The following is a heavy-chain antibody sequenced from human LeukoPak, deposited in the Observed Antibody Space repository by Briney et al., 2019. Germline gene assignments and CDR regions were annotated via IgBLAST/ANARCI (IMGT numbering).Heavy chain of an antibody. CDR3: ARYYFGSAVDY. Sequence: SETLSLTCAVSGRSISSGCYSWSWIRHPPGKGLEWIGYIYHSGSTYYNPSLKTRVTISVDRSKNQFYLNLRCVPAADTAVYYCARYYFGSAVDYWGQGTLVTVSS. D-gene: IGHD3-10*01. J-gene: IGHJ4*02. CDR2: IYHSGST. CDR1: GRSISSGCYS. V-gene: IGHV4-30-2*01.